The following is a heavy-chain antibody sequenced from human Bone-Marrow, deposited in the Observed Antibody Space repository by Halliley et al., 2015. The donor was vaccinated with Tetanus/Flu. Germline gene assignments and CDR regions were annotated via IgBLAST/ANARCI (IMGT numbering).Heavy chain of an antibody. V-gene: IGHV4-59*01. CDR2: ISSSGTP. D-gene: IGHD1-26*01. J-gene: IGHJ5*01. CDR3: ARRRGTLLDS. Sequence: KELEWIGFISSSGTPNYNPSFESRLTISLDPSKNQFSLKLTSVTAADTAVYFCARRRGTLLDSWGLGTLVTVSS.